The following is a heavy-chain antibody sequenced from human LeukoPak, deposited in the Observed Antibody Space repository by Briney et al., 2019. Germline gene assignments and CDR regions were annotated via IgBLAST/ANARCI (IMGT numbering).Heavy chain of an antibody. CDR1: GYTFTGYY. CDR2: INPNSGGT. D-gene: IGHD5-18*01. J-gene: IGHJ3*02. CDR3: ATGKQGYSYAANAFDI. Sequence: GASVKVSCKASGYTFTGYYMHWVRQAPGQGLEWMGWINPNSGGTNYAQKFQGRVTMTRDTSISTAYMELSRLRSDDTAVYYCATGKQGYSYAANAFDIWGQGTMVTVSS. V-gene: IGHV1-2*02.